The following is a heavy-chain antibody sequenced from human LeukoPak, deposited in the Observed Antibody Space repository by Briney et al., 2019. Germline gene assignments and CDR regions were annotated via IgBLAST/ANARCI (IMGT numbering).Heavy chain of an antibody. CDR3: ARSYYRDLPYYYYYYMDV. J-gene: IGHJ6*03. D-gene: IGHD1-26*01. V-gene: IGHV1-8*03. Sequence: GASVKVSCKASGGTFSSYAISWVRQATGQGLEWMGWMNPNSGNTGYAQKFQGRVTITRNTSISTAYMELSSLRSEDTAVYYCARSYYRDLPYYYYYYMDVWGKGTTVTVSS. CDR2: MNPNSGNT. CDR1: GGTFSSYA.